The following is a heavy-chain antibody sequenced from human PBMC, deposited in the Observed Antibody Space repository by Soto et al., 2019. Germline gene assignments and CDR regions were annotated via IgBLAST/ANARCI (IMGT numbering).Heavy chain of an antibody. V-gene: IGHV1-69*01. CDR2: IIPIFGTA. CDR3: ARVRRGAVVRVVIYYFDY. J-gene: IGHJ4*02. CDR1: GGTFSSYA. Sequence: QVQLVQSGAEVKKPGSSVKVSCKASGGTFSSYAISWVRQAPGQGLEWMGGIIPIFGTANYAQKFQGRVTITANESTSTAYMELSSLRSEDTAVYYCARVRRGAVVRVVIYYFDYWGQGTLVTVSS. D-gene: IGHD3-10*01.